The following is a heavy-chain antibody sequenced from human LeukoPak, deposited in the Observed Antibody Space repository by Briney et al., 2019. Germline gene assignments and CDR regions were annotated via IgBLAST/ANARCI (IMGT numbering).Heavy chain of an antibody. Sequence: GGSLRLSCAASGFTFSSYGMSWVRQAPGKGPEWVSSIIASGGSTYYADSVKGRFTISRDNSKNTLYLQMNSLRAEDTAIYYCTKALWSGSGFYGEYWGQGILVTVSS. V-gene: IGHV3-23*01. J-gene: IGHJ4*02. D-gene: IGHD3-22*01. CDR1: GFTFSSYG. CDR2: IIASGGST. CDR3: TKALWSGSGFYGEY.